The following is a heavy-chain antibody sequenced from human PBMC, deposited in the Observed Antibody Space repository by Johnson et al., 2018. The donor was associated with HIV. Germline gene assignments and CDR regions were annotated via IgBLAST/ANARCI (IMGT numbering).Heavy chain of an antibody. CDR3: ARDRGYWDAFDI. J-gene: IGHJ3*02. CDR1: RFSFSDYY. Sequence: QVLLVESGGGLVKPGGTLSLPCAASRFSFSDYYMSWIRQPPGQGLEWVAYICSSGGTIYYADLVNGRFSIFRDNAKNSLYLQMNSLRAEDTAVYYCARDRGYWDAFDIWGQGTMVTVSS. CDR2: ICSSGGTI. D-gene: IGHD3-22*01. V-gene: IGHV3-11*04.